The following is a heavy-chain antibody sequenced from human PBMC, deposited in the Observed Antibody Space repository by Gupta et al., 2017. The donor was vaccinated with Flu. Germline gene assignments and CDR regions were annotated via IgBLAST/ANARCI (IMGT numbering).Heavy chain of an antibody. CDR2: IYHSGST. D-gene: IGHD2-2*01. J-gene: IGHJ4*02. Sequence: KGLEWIAYIYHSGSTYYNPSLKSRVTISIDTSEKQFSLKVNSVTAADTAVYYCARAPNQYCTSTTCSPYYFDYWGQGTLVTVSS. CDR3: ARAPNQYCTSTTCSPYYFDY. V-gene: IGHV4-59*01.